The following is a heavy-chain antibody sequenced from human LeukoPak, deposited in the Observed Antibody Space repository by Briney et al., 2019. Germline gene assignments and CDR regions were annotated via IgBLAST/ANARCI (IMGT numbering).Heavy chain of an antibody. CDR2: IISIGTTI. D-gene: IGHD6-25*01. Sequence: PGGSLRLSCAASGFTFSSYEMNWVRKPPGKGLEWISYIISIGTTIYYADSVKARFTSYRDNAENSLYLQMNSLRGEDTAVYYCARDGTRVYSSGCVYMDVWGRETTVTISS. V-gene: IGHV3-48*03. CDR1: GFTFSSYE. CDR3: ARDGTRVYSSGCVYMDV. J-gene: IGHJ6*03.